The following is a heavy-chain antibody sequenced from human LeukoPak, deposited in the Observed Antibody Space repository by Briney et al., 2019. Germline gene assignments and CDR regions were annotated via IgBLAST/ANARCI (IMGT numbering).Heavy chain of an antibody. CDR1: GFSFSRFW. CDR3: VREDIVVVTTLDH. Sequence: GGSLRLSCAASGFSFSRFWMHWVRQAPGKGLVWISRITSDGSNRDYADSVKGRFTIPRDNAKNTLYLQMNSLRTEDTAVYFCVREDIVVVTTLDHWGQGSLVTVSS. CDR2: ITSDGSNR. J-gene: IGHJ4*02. D-gene: IGHD2-21*02. V-gene: IGHV3-74*01.